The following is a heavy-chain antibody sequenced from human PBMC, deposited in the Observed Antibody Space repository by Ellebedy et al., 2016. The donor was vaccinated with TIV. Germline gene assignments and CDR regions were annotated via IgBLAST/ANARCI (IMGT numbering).Heavy chain of an antibody. CDR3: ASGYLGYCSSTSCYPSLDY. D-gene: IGHD2-2*01. V-gene: IGHV1-69*13. Sequence: SVKVSXXASGYTFTGYYMHWVRQAPGQGLEWMGGIIPIFGTANYAQKFQGRVTITADESTSTAYMELSSLRSEDTAVYYCASGYLGYCSSTSCYPSLDYWGQGTLVTVSS. CDR1: GYTFTGYY. J-gene: IGHJ4*02. CDR2: IIPIFGTA.